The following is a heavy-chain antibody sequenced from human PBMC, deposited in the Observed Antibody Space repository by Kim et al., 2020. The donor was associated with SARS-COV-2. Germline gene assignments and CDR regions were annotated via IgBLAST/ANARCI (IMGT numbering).Heavy chain of an antibody. CDR1: GFTFRNYG. Sequence: GGSLRLSCGASGFTFRNYGLHWVRQAPGQGLEWITLISDDGRSSFYADSVKGRFTISRDNSKNTLYLHMNSLRNEDTAIYFCAKKGTMIRGDDALDIWGQGTMVTVSS. J-gene: IGHJ3*02. D-gene: IGHD3-10*01. V-gene: IGHV3-30*18. CDR3: AKKGTMIRGDDALDI. CDR2: ISDDGRSS.